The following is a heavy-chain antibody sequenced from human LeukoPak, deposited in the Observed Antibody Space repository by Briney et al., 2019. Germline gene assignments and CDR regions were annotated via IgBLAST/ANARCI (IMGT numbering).Heavy chain of an antibody. J-gene: IGHJ4*02. D-gene: IGHD1-14*01. V-gene: IGHV4-34*01. CDR3: ARVGPETAFDY. Sequence: PSETLSLTCAVYGGSFSGYYWSWIRQPPGKGLEWIGEINHSGSTNYNPSLKSRVTISVDTSKNQFTLKLSSVTAADTAVYYCARVGPETAFDYWGQGTLVTVSS. CDR1: GGSFSGYY. CDR2: INHSGST.